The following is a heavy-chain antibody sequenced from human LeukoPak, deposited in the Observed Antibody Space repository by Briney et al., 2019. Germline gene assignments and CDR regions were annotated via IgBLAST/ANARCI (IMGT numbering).Heavy chain of an antibody. CDR2: IYSTGSA. CDR1: GGSISHYH. J-gene: IGHJ4*02. D-gene: IGHD6-13*01. V-gene: IGHV4-4*07. CDR3: ARAYSISWYYFDY. Sequence: SETLSLTCSVSGGSISHYHWSWIRQPAGKGLEWIGHIYSTGSANYNPSLKSRVTISVDKSKNQFSLKLTSVTAADTAVYYCARAYSISWYYFDYWGQGTLVTVSS.